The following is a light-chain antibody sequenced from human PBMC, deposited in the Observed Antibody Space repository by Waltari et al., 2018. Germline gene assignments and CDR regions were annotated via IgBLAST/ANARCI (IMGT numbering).Light chain of an antibody. J-gene: IGKJ3*01. V-gene: IGKV4-1*01. CDR1: QSILYSSNNKSY. CDR2: WAS. Sequence: DIVMTQSPDSLAVSLGERATINCKSSQSILYSSNNKSYLAWYRRKPGQPPKLLIYWASTREAGVPDRISGNGSGTDFTLTISSLQAEDVAVYYCQQYFSTPITFGPGTRVDFK. CDR3: QQYFSTPIT.